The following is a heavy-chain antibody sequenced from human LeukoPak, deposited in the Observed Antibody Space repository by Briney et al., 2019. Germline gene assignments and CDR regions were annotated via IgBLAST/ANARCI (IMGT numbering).Heavy chain of an antibody. CDR3: ARDVFGSSWYWFDP. CDR1: GFTVSSNY. J-gene: IGHJ5*02. V-gene: IGHV3-66*01. Sequence: GGSLRLSCAASGFTVSSNYMSWVRQAPGKGLEWVSVIYSGGSTYYADSVKGRFTISRDNSKNTLYLQMNSLRAEDTAVYYCARDVFGSSWYWFDPWGQGTLVTVSS. D-gene: IGHD6-13*01. CDR2: IYSGGST.